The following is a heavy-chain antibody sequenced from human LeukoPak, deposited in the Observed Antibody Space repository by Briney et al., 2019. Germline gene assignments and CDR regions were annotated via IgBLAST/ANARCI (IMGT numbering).Heavy chain of an antibody. Sequence: GGSLRLSCAASGFTFTGHWMAWVRQAPGKGLEWVSGISGSGISRGYADSVKGRFTISRDNSKNTVLLQMDSLRAEDTAIYYCAKRSGVYSDNSGVFDYWGQGSLVTVSS. J-gene: IGHJ4*02. CDR2: ISGSGISR. D-gene: IGHD4-11*01. V-gene: IGHV3-23*01. CDR1: GFTFTGHW. CDR3: AKRSGVYSDNSGVFDY.